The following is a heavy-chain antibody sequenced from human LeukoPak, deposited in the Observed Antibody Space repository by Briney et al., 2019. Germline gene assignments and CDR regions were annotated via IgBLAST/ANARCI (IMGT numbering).Heavy chain of an antibody. CDR2: ISAYNDNT. CDR3: ARDPYSSSWYSNPNFDN. J-gene: IGHJ4*02. D-gene: IGHD6-13*01. V-gene: IGHV1-18*01. CDR1: GYTFTSYG. Sequence: GASVKVSCKASGYTFTSYGISWVRQAPGQGLEWMAWISAYNDNTNYAQKFQGRVTMTTDTSTSTAYMELRSLRSDDTAVYYCARDPYSSSWYSNPNFDNWGQGTLVTVSS.